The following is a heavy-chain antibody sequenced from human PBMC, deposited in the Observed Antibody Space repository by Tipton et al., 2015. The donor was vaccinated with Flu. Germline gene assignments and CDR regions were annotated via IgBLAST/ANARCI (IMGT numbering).Heavy chain of an antibody. V-gene: IGHV4-4*07. J-gene: IGHJ4*02. CDR1: GGSISGYY. CDR3: ARQERELKKGLSYFDY. Sequence: LRLSCTVSGGSISGYYWTWIRQPAGKGLEWIGHIYTRGSTDYNPSLKSRVTMSVDTSKNHFSLKLSSVTAADTAVYYCARQERELKKGLSYFDYWGQGTLVTVSS. D-gene: IGHD3-10*01. CDR2: IYTRGST.